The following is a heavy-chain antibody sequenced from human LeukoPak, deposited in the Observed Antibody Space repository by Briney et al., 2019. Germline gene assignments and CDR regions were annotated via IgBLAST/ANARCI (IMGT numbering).Heavy chain of an antibody. Sequence: GGALRLSCAASGVTFSSYGMHWVRQAPGKGVEWGAVISYDGSNKYYADSVRGRVTISTHNSKNTLYLQMNSLRAEDTAVYYCAKSGPESGSAPDYWGQGTLVTVSS. CDR2: ISYDGSNK. J-gene: IGHJ4*02. CDR3: AKSGPESGSAPDY. CDR1: GVTFSSYG. V-gene: IGHV3-30*18. D-gene: IGHD2-15*01.